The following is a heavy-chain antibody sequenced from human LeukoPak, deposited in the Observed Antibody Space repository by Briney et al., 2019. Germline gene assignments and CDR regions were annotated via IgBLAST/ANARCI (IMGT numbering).Heavy chain of an antibody. CDR3: ARDRLERPVQSYYYYYYMDV. CDR1: GFTFSSYW. Sequence: GGSLRLSCAASGFTFSSYWMSWVRQAPGKGLQWVANIKQDGSEKYYVDSLTGRLTISRDNAKNSLYLQMNSLRAEDTAVYYCARDRLERPVQSYYYYYYMDVWGKGTTVTVSS. CDR2: IKQDGSEK. V-gene: IGHV3-7*03. J-gene: IGHJ6*03. D-gene: IGHD1-1*01.